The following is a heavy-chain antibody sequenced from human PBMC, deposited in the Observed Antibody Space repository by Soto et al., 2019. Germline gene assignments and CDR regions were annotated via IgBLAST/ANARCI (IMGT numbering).Heavy chain of an antibody. J-gene: IGHJ6*02. CDR2: INPNDGST. V-gene: IGHV1-46*03. CDR3: AGDLPPMLTQSPTYYDMDV. CDR1: GYTFTNCY. D-gene: IGHD2-8*01. Sequence: QVHLMQSGAEVRKPGASVRLSCKASGYTFTNCYLHWVRQAPGQGLEWMGIINPNDGSTTYPQKFQGRFTMTRDASTRTVYEGLGSLRSDDAAVYFCAGDLPPMLTQSPTYYDMDVWGQGTTVTVSS.